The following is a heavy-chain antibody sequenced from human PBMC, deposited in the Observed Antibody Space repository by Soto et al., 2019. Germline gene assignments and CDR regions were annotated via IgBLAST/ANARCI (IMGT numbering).Heavy chain of an antibody. J-gene: IGHJ4*02. CDR2: INTAGNTI. V-gene: IGHV3-48*02. CDR1: GFTFSSYT. CDR3: ARGGSPWY. Sequence: EVQLVESGGGLVQPEGSLRLSCAASGFTFSSYTMHWVRQAPGKGLEWVSYINTAGNTIYYGDSVKGRFTISRDNAKNSLYLQTNSLRDEDTDVYYCARGGSPWYWGQGTLVSVSS.